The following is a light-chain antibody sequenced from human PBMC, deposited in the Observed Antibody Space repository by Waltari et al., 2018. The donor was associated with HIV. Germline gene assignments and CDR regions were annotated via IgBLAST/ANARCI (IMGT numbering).Light chain of an antibody. Sequence: SYGLTQPPSVCLSPGQTASITCSGVKLGDKSACWYQKNPGQSPVLVIYQDSKRPSGIPERFSGSNSGNTATLTISGTQAMDEADYYCQVWDSSTVVFGGGTKLTVL. V-gene: IGLV3-1*01. CDR3: QVWDSSTVV. J-gene: IGLJ2*01. CDR2: QDS. CDR1: KLGDKS.